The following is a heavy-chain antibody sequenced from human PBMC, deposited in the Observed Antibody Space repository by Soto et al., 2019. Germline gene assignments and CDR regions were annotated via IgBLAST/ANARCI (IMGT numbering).Heavy chain of an antibody. D-gene: IGHD1-7*01. V-gene: IGHV1-18*01. CDR2: ISVYNGNT. CDR3: ARDRGYNWNYGWFDP. J-gene: IGHJ5*02. Sequence: QVQLVQSGAEVKKPGASVKVSCKASGYNFTSYGISWVRQAPGQGLEWMGWISVYNGNTNYAQKLQGRVTMTTDTSTSTGYMELRSLRSDDTAVYYCARDRGYNWNYGWFDPWGQGTLVTVSS. CDR1: GYNFTSYG.